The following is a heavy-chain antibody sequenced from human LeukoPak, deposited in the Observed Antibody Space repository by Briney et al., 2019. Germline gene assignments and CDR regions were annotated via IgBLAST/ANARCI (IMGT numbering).Heavy chain of an antibody. D-gene: IGHD3-10*01. V-gene: IGHV3-66*04. CDR2: IYSGGST. Sequence: GGSLRLSCAASEFSVGSNYMTWVRQAPGKGLEWVSLIYSGGSTYYADSVKGRFTISRDNSKNTLYLQMNSLRAEDTAVYYCARHYSGSGSFYKPDYWGQGTLVTVSS. CDR3: ARHYSGSGSFYKPDY. J-gene: IGHJ4*02. CDR1: EFSVGSNY.